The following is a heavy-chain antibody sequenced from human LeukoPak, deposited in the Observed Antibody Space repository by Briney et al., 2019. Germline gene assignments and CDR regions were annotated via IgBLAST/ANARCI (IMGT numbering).Heavy chain of an antibody. J-gene: IGHJ4*02. CDR2: IRYDGSNK. CDR3: ARGPRGRFLEWKINRGFDY. Sequence: PGGSLRLSCAASGFTFSSYGMHWVRQAPGKGLEWVAFIRYDGSNKYYADSVKGRFTISRDNSKNTLYLQMNSLRAEDTAVYYCARGPRGRFLEWKINRGFDYWGQGTLVTVSS. D-gene: IGHD3-3*01. V-gene: IGHV3-30*02. CDR1: GFTFSSYG.